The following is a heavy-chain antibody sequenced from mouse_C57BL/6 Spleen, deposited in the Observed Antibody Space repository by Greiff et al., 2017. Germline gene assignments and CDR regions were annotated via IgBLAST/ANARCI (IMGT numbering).Heavy chain of an antibody. Sequence: EVHLVESGGGLVKPGGSLKLSCAASGFTFSDYGMHWVRQAPEKGLEWVAYISSGSSPIYYADTVKGRSTISRDNAKNTLFLQMTSLGSEDTAMYYCARRYCLQWYLDVWGKGTTVTVSS. V-gene: IGHV5-17*01. CDR3: ARRYCLQWYLDV. CDR2: ISSGSSPI. J-gene: IGHJ1*03. CDR1: GFTFSDYG.